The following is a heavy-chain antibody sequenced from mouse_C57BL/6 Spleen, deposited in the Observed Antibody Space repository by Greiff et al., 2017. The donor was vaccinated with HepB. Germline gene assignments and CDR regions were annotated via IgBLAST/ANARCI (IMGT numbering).Heavy chain of an antibody. CDR1: GFSLTSYG. D-gene: IGHD3-2*02. V-gene: IGHV2-5*01. CDR3: AKNWGSSGAGAMDY. Sequence: QVQLKESGPGLVQPSQSLSITCTVSGFSLTSYGVHWVRQSPGKGLEWLGVIWRGGSTDYNAAFMSRLSITKDNSKSQVFFKMNSLQADDTATYYCAKNWGSSGAGAMDYWGQGTSVTVSS. CDR2: IWRGGST. J-gene: IGHJ4*01.